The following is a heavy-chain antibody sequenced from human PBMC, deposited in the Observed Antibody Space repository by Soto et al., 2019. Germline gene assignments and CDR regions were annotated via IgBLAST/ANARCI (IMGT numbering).Heavy chain of an antibody. D-gene: IGHD6-25*01. CDR2: IYYSGST. Sequence: QVQLQESGPGLVKPSQTLSLTCTVSGGSISSGGHYWSWIRQHPGKGLEWIGYIYYSGSTYYNSSLKSRVTISVDTSKNQFSLKLSSVTAADTDVYYCAREAAGILNWFDPWGQGTLVTVSS. J-gene: IGHJ5*02. V-gene: IGHV4-31*03. CDR1: GGSISSGGHY. CDR3: AREAAGILNWFDP.